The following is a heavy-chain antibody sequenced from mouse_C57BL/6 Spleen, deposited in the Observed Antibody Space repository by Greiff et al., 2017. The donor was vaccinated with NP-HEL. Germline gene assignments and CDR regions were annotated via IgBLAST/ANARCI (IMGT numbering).Heavy chain of an antibody. Sequence: QVQLQQSGADLVRPGTSVKMSCKASGYTFTNYWIGWAKQRPGHGLEWIGDIYPGGGYTNYNEKFKGKATLTADKSSSTAYMQFSSLTSEDSAIYYCARAGDLTLDYWGQGTTLTVSS. D-gene: IGHD4-1*01. CDR3: ARAGDLTLDY. CDR2: IYPGGGYT. CDR1: GYTFTNYW. V-gene: IGHV1-63*01. J-gene: IGHJ2*01.